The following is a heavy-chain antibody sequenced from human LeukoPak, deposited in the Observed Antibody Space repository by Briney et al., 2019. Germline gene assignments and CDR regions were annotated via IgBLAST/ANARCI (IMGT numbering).Heavy chain of an antibody. J-gene: IGHJ4*02. Sequence: PGRSLRLSCAASGFTFSSYGMHWVRQAPGKGLEWVAVISYDGSNKYYADSVKGRFTISRDNSKNTLYLQMNSLRAEDTAVYYCARVKWELPFDYWGQGTLVTVSS. V-gene: IGHV3-30*03. D-gene: IGHD1-26*01. CDR2: ISYDGSNK. CDR1: GFTFSSYG. CDR3: ARVKWELPFDY.